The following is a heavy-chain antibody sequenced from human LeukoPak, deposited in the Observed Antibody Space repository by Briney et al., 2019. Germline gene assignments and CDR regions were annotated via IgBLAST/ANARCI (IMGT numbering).Heavy chain of an antibody. D-gene: IGHD3-10*01. CDR1: GFTFSSYA. Sequence: GGSLRLSCAASGFTFSSYAMSWVRQAPGKGLERVSAISGSGGSTYYADSVKGRFTISRDNSKNTLYLQMNSLRAEDTAVYYCAKTRPDYYGSGSYYYYYYGMDVWGQGTTVTVSS. CDR2: ISGSGGST. J-gene: IGHJ6*02. CDR3: AKTRPDYYGSGSYYYYYYGMDV. V-gene: IGHV3-23*01.